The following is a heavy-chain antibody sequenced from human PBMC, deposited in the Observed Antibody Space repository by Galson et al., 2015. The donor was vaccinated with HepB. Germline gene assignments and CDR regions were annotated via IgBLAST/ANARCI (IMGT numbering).Heavy chain of an antibody. V-gene: IGHV7-4-1*02. J-gene: IGHJ5*02. CDR3: ARDRITIFGVVMRGWFDP. Sequence: SVKVSCKASGYTFTSYAMNWVRQAPGQGLEWMGWINTNTGNPTYAQGFTGRFVFSLDTSVSTAYLQISSLKAEDTAVYYCARDRITIFGVVMRGWFDPWGQGTLVTVSS. D-gene: IGHD3-3*01. CDR1: GYTFTSYA. CDR2: INTNTGNP.